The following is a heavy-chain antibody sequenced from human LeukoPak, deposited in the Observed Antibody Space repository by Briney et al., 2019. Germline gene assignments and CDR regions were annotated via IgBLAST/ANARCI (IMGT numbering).Heavy chain of an antibody. CDR1: GFTFSDHW. Sequence: PGGSLRLSCVASGFTFSDHWMSWVRQAPGKGLEWVANIKEDGSAKFYADSVKGRFTISRDNAKNSVFLQMNSLTHDDTAVYYRARAVDVADYWGQGTLVTVSS. D-gene: IGHD3-10*02. V-gene: IGHV3-7*01. CDR3: ARAVDVADY. J-gene: IGHJ4*02. CDR2: IKEDGSAK.